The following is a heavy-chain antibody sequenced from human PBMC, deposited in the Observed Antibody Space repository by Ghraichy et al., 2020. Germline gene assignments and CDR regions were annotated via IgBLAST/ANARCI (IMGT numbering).Heavy chain of an antibody. CDR1: GFTFSSYA. D-gene: IGHD6-6*01. J-gene: IGHJ3*02. CDR2: ISGSGGST. CDR3: AKDVEGAYSSSSYAFDI. V-gene: IGHV3-23*01. Sequence: GGSLRLSCAASGFTFSSYAMSWVRQAPGKGLEWVSAISGSGGSTYYADSVKGRFTISRDNSKNTLYLQMNSLRAEDTAVYYCAKDVEGAYSSSSYAFDIWGQGTMVTVSS.